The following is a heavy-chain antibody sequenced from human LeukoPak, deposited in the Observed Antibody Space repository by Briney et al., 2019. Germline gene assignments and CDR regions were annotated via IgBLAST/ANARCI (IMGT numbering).Heavy chain of an antibody. CDR3: AKDLPASGWAFDY. J-gene: IGHJ4*02. D-gene: IGHD6-19*01. Sequence: ADSVKGRFTISRDNSQNTLDLQMNSLRADDTAVYYCAKDLPASGWAFDYWGQGTLVTVSS. V-gene: IGHV3-23*01.